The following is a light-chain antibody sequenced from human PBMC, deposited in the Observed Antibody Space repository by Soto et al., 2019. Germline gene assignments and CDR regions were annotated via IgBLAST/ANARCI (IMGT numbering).Light chain of an antibody. CDR3: QQYDSSPSSFT. Sequence: EIVLTQSPGTLSLSPGERATLSCRASQSVSGSSLAWYQQKPGQAPRLLIYGASSRATGIPDRFSGSGSGTEFTLTINRLEPEDFAVYYCQQYDSSPSSFTFGPGTKVDIK. J-gene: IGKJ3*01. V-gene: IGKV3-20*01. CDR2: GAS. CDR1: QSVSGSS.